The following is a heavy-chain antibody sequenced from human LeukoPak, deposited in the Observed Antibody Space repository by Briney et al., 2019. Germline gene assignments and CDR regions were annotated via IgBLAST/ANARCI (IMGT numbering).Heavy chain of an antibody. J-gene: IGHJ4*02. V-gene: IGHV1-2*02. CDR3: ARDTRAEDGSGSYPLDY. CDR1: GYTFTGYY. D-gene: IGHD3-10*01. CDR2: INPNSGGT. Sequence: ASVKVSCKASGYTFTGYYMHWVRQAPGQGLEWMGWINPNSGGTNYAQKFQGRVTMTRDTSISTAYMELSRLRSDDTAVYYCARDTRAEDGSGSYPLDYWGQGTLVTVSS.